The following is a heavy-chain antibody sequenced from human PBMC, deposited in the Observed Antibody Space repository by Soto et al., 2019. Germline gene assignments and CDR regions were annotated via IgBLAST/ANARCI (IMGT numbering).Heavy chain of an antibody. CDR3: AGDQSGYIENWYDP. CDR1: GGTFSSYA. V-gene: IGHV1-69*12. D-gene: IGHD5-12*01. Sequence: QVQLVQSGAEVKKPGSSVKVSCKASGGTFSSYAISWVRQAPGQGLEWMGGIIPIFGTANYAQKCQGRVTITADEYKSKAYREPSGLRTGATALNSCAGDQSGYIENWYDPWGQGALVTVSS. CDR2: IIPIFGTA. J-gene: IGHJ5*02.